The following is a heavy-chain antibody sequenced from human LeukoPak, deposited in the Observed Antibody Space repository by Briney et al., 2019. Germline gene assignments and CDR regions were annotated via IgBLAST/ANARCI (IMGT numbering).Heavy chain of an antibody. J-gene: IGHJ4*02. CDR3: ARGFAGGRGGGSCYAY. V-gene: IGHV1-2*02. CDR1: GYTFTGYY. D-gene: IGHD2-15*01. Sequence: ASVKVPCKASGYTFTGYYMHWVRQAPGQGLEWMGWINPNSGGTNYAQKFQGRVTMTRDTSISTAYMELSRLRSDDTAVYYCARGFAGGRGGGSCYAYWGQGTLVTVSS. CDR2: INPNSGGT.